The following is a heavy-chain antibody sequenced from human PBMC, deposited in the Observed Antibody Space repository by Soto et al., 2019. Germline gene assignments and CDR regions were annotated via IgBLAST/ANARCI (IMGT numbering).Heavy chain of an antibody. Sequence: PSETLSLTCAVYGGSFSGYYWSWIRQPPGKGLEWIGEINHSGSTNYNPSLKSRVTISVDTSKNQFSLKLSSVTAADTAVYYCARGIAAAGDMDVWGKGTTVTVSS. CDR1: GGSFSGYY. CDR3: ARGIAAAGDMDV. D-gene: IGHD6-13*01. V-gene: IGHV4-34*01. CDR2: INHSGST. J-gene: IGHJ6*04.